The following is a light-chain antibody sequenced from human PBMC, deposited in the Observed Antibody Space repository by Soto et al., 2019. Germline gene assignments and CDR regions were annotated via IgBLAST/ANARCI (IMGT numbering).Light chain of an antibody. Sequence: QYVLTQPPSVSAAPGQKVTISCSGSSSNIGGNSVSLYQQLPGTAPKLLIYDDNKRPSGIPDRFSGSKSGTSATLGITRFQTGDEADYYCGSWDSSLSAYVFGTGTKVTVL. CDR3: GSWDSSLSAYV. V-gene: IGLV1-51*01. J-gene: IGLJ1*01. CDR2: DDN. CDR1: SSNIGGNS.